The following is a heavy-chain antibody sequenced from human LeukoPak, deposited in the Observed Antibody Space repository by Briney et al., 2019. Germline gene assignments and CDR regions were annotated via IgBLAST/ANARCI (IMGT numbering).Heavy chain of an antibody. J-gene: IGHJ1*01. V-gene: IGHV3-30-3*01. CDR2: ISYDGSNK. CDR3: ARDPGRSRYFQH. CDR1: GFTFSSYA. D-gene: IGHD1-14*01. Sequence: GGSLRLSCAASGFTFSSYAMHWVRQAPGKGLEWVAVISYDGSNKYYADSVKGRFTISRDNAKNTLYLQMNSLRAEDTAVYYCARDPGRSRYFQHWGQGTLVTVSS.